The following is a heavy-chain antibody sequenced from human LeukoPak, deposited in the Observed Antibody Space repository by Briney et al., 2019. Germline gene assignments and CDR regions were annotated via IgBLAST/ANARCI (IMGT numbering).Heavy chain of an antibody. V-gene: IGHV3-7*04. Sequence: PGGSLRLSCAASGFTFSSYGMHWVRQAPGRELEWVANIKPDGTERYYVDSVKGRFTVSRDNAENSLYLEMNSLRVEDTAVFYCARVRGSYYYDFDSWGQGTLVTVSS. J-gene: IGHJ4*02. CDR2: IKPDGTER. D-gene: IGHD1-26*01. CDR3: ARVRGSYYYDFDS. CDR1: GFTFSSYG.